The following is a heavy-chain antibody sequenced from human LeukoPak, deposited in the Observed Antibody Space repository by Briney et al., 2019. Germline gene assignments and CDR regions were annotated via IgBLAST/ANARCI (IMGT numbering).Heavy chain of an antibody. V-gene: IGHV3-11*04. Sequence: PGGSLRLSCAASGFTFSDYYMTWIRQAPGQGPEWIPYISSSGGTIFYADSVKGRFTISRDNAKNSVYLQMNSLRAEDTAVYYCATGPSGYFFNYWGQGTLVTVSS. D-gene: IGHD2-8*02. CDR1: GFTFSDYY. J-gene: IGHJ4*02. CDR3: ATGPSGYFFNY. CDR2: ISSSGGTI.